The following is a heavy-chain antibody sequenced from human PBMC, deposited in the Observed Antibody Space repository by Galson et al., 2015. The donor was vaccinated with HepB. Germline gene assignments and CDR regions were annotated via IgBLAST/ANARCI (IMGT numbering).Heavy chain of an antibody. CDR3: AREGGHCSSTSCPPDY. CDR1: GYTFTGSY. CDR2: INPNSGGT. Sequence: SVKVSCKASGYTFTGSYMHWVRQAPGQGLEWMGWINPNSGGTSHAQKFQGRVTMTGDTSINTAYMELSRLRFDDTAVYYCAREGGHCSSTSCPPDYWGQGTLVTVSS. V-gene: IGHV1-2*02. D-gene: IGHD2-2*01. J-gene: IGHJ4*02.